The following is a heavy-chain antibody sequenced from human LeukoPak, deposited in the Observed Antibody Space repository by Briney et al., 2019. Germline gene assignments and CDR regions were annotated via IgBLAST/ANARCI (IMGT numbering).Heavy chain of an antibody. D-gene: IGHD2-15*01. CDR3: ARDHCTPGTCLGGH. Sequence: SVKVSCKASGYTFSGYYMHWVRQAPGQGLEWIGRIIPSLDVANYAQKFQGRVTLSVDRDTATTYMEVTSLRSEDTAIYYCARDHCTPGTCLGGHWGQGTLVTVSS. CDR1: GYTFSGYY. V-gene: IGHV1-69*04. CDR2: IIPSLDVA. J-gene: IGHJ4*02.